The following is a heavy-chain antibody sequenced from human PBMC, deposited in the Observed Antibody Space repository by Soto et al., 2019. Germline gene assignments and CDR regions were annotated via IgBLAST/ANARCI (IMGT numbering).Heavy chain of an antibody. CDR2: ISGSGGST. CDR3: AKDSPITMVRGGPTHYGMDV. V-gene: IGHV3-23*01. D-gene: IGHD3-10*01. CDR1: GFTFSSYA. J-gene: IGHJ6*02. Sequence: GGSLRLSCAASGFTFSSYAMSWVRQAPGKGLEWVSAISGSGGSTYYADSVKGRFTISRDNSKNTLYLQMNSLRAEDTAVYYCAKDSPITMVRGGPTHYGMDVWGQGTTVTVSS.